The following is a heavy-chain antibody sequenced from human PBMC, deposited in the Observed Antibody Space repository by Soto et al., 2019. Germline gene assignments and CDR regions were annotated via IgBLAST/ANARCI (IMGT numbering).Heavy chain of an antibody. Sequence: QVQLVQSGAEVKKPGSSVKVSCKASGGTLRSYSISWVRQAPGQGLEWMGGIIPIFGTANYAQKLQGRVTIIADESTSTDYMELTNLKSEDTAVYYCARSRLGGKLPSYNWFDPWGQGTLVTVSS. CDR1: GGTLRSYS. D-gene: IGHD3-16*02. CDR2: IIPIFGTA. V-gene: IGHV1-69*01. J-gene: IGHJ5*02. CDR3: ARSRLGGKLPSYNWFDP.